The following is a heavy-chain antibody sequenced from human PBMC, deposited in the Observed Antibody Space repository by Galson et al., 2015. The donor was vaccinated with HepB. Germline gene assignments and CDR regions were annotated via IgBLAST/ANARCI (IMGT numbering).Heavy chain of an antibody. CDR1: GFTSDDYA. CDR3: VKDTRGGYGFGWFDP. J-gene: IGHJ5*02. V-gene: IGHV3-9*02. Sequence: SLRLSCAASGFTSDDYAMHWVRQAPGKGLEWVSGISWNSGNVGYADSVKGRFTISRDNAKNSLYLQMNSLTAEDTAFYYCVKDTRGGYGFGWFDPWGQGTLVTVSS. CDR2: ISWNSGNV. D-gene: IGHD5-12*01.